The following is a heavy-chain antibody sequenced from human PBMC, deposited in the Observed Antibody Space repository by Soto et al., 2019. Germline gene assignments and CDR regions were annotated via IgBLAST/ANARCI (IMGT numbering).Heavy chain of an antibody. Sequence: LSLTCAVYGGSFSGYYWSWIRQPPGKGLEWIGEINHSGSTNYNPSLKSRVTISVDTSKNQFSLKLSSVTAADTAVYYCARDRYCSGGSCTTSAFDIWGQGTMVTVSS. D-gene: IGHD2-15*01. CDR1: GGSFSGYY. CDR2: INHSGST. V-gene: IGHV4-34*01. J-gene: IGHJ3*02. CDR3: ARDRYCSGGSCTTSAFDI.